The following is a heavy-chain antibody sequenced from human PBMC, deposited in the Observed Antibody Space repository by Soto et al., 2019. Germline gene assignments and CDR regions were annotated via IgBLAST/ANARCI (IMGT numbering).Heavy chain of an antibody. CDR3: AREKTLGGYYQMFDY. Sequence: GASVKVSCKASGGTFSSYAISWVRQAPGQGLEWMGGIIPIFGTANYAQKFQGRVTITADESTSTAYMELSGLRSEDTAVYYCAREKTLGGYYQMFDYWGQGTLVTVSS. J-gene: IGHJ4*02. V-gene: IGHV1-69*13. CDR2: IIPIFGTA. CDR1: GGTFSSYA. D-gene: IGHD3-22*01.